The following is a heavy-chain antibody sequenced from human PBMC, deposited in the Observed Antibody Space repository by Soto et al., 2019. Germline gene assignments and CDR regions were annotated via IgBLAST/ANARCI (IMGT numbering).Heavy chain of an antibody. J-gene: IGHJ6*02. CDR1: GFTFSSYE. V-gene: IGHV3-48*03. CDR2: ISSSGSTI. CDR3: ARVGLRYCSGGSCQGTWLGTGGMDV. D-gene: IGHD2-15*01. Sequence: EVQLVESGGGLVQPGGSLRLSCAASGFTFSSYEMNWVRQAPGKGLEWVSYISSSGSTIYYADSVKGRFTISRDNAKNSRYLQMNSLRAEDTAVYYCARVGLRYCSGGSCQGTWLGTGGMDVWGQGTTVTVSS.